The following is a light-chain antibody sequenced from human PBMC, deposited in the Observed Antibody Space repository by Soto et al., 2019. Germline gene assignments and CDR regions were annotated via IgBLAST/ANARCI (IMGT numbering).Light chain of an antibody. Sequence: DIQMTQSPSSLSASVGDRVTITCRASQSIISYLNWYQQKPGKAPKLLLYAASSLQSGVPSRFSGSGSGTDFTRTISSLQPEDLATYYCQQSYSTPYTFGQGTKLEIK. J-gene: IGKJ2*01. CDR3: QQSYSTPYT. CDR1: QSIISY. CDR2: AAS. V-gene: IGKV1-39*01.